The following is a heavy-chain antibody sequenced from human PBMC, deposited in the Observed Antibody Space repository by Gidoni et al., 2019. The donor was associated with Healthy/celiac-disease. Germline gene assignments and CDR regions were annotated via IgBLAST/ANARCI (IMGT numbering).Heavy chain of an antibody. CDR1: GFTFRRYA. CDR3: ARASLIVVVIAQLDY. J-gene: IGHJ4*02. CDR2: ISYDGSNK. Sequence: QVQLVESGGGVVQPGRSLRLSCAASGFTFRRYAIHWVRQAPGKGLDWVAVISYDGSNKYYADSVKGRFTISRDNSKNTLYLQMNSLRAEDTAVYYCARASLIVVVIAQLDYWGQGTLVTVSS. D-gene: IGHD2-21*01. V-gene: IGHV3-30-3*01.